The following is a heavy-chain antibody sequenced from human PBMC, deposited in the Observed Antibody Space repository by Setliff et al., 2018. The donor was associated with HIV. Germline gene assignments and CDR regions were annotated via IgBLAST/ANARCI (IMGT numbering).Heavy chain of an antibody. CDR1: GFNFNKYG. CDR2: ISYDGSNK. CDR3: AKGGGPTTLAEPFDS. Sequence: GGSLRLSCAASGFNFNKYGMHWVRQAPGKGLEWVAVISYDGSNKYYADSVKGRFTISRDNSRSTLYLQMTNLRAEDTALYFCAKGGGPTTLAEPFDSWGQGTLVTVSS. J-gene: IGHJ4*02. V-gene: IGHV3-30*18. D-gene: IGHD1-26*01.